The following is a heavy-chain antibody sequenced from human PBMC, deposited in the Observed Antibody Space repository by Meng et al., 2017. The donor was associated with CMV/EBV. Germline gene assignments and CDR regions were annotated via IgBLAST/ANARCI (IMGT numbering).Heavy chain of an antibody. CDR1: GGSISSSSYY. CDR3: ATRDGLFPGWGRYYYYGMDV. J-gene: IGHJ6*02. V-gene: IGHV4-39*07. CDR2: INHSGST. D-gene: IGHD2-21*01. Sequence: GSLRLSCTVSGGSISSSSYYWGWIRQPPGKGLERIGEINHSGSTNYNPSLKSRVTISVDTSKNQFSLKLSSVTAADTAVYYCATRDGLFPGWGRYYYYGMDVWGQGTTVTVSS.